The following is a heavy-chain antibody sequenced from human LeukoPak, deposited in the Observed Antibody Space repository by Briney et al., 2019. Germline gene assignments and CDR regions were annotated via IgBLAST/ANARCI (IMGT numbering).Heavy chain of an antibody. CDR1: GFTFRWLE. V-gene: IGHV3-48*03. J-gene: IGHJ4*02. CDR2: ISSSGTTI. Sequence: GSPRPPLAAFGFTFRWLEMDLVRQAPGKGLEWVSFISSSGTTIYSADSMKGRFTISRDNAKNSLYLQMNGLRAEDTAVYYCARDLSGYQIFDFWGQGTLVTVSS. D-gene: IGHD5-12*01. CDR3: ARDLSGYQIFDF.